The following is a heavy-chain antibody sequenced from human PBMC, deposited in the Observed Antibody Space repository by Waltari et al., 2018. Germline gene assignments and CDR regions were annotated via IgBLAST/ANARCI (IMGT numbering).Heavy chain of an antibody. V-gene: IGHV4-39*01. CDR3: ARHLDSSSSPYYYYYMDV. Sequence: QPQLPESGPGLVKPSETLSLTCTVSGGPISSSSYYVRCLRPPPGKGMEWIGGIYNSGSTYYNPSRKSRVTISVDTSKDQFSLKLSSVTAADTAVYYCARHLDSSSSPYYYYYMDVWGKGTTVTVSS. CDR1: GGPISSSSYY. CDR2: IYNSGST. J-gene: IGHJ6*03. D-gene: IGHD6-6*01.